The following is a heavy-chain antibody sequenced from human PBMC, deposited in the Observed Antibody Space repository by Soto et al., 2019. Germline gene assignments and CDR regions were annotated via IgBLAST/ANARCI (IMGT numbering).Heavy chain of an antibody. D-gene: IGHD3-16*01. CDR1: GYTFTSYG. CDR3: ARVRENARSHYYMDV. J-gene: IGHJ6*03. CDR2: ISAYNGNT. V-gene: IGHV1-18*01. Sequence: ASVKVSCKASGYTFTSYGISWVRQAPGQGLEWMGWISAYNGNTNYAQKLQGRVTMTTDTSTSTAYMELRSLRSDDTAVYYCARVRENARSHYYMDVWGKGTTVTVSS.